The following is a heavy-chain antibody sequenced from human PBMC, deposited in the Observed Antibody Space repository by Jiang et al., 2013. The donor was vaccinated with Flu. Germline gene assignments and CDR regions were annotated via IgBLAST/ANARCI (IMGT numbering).Heavy chain of an antibody. J-gene: IGHJ4*02. CDR3: ATPETKAVAAYARY. D-gene: IGHD6-19*01. V-gene: IGHV3-23*01. Sequence: GLVQPGGSLRLSCAASGFTFSSYAMNWVRQAPGKGLEWVSSISGSGVSTYYVDSVEGRFTISRDNSKNTLYLQMNSLRADDTAVYYCATPETKAVAAYARYWGQGTLVTVSS. CDR2: ISGSGVST. CDR1: GFTFSSYA.